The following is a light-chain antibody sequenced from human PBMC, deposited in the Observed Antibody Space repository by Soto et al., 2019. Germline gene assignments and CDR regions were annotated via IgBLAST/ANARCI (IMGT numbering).Light chain of an antibody. CDR2: GAS. CDR1: QSVSSSY. Sequence: EIVLTQSPGTLSLSPGERATLSCRASQSVSSSYLAWYQQKPGQAPRLLIYGASSRATGIPDRFSGSGSGTDFTLTIIRLEPEDFAVYYCQQYGSSPGTFGHGTKVEIK. J-gene: IGKJ1*01. CDR3: QQYGSSPGT. V-gene: IGKV3-20*01.